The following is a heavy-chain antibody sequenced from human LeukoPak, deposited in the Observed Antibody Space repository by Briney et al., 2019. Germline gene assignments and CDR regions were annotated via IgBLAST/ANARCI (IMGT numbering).Heavy chain of an antibody. CDR1: GGSISSYY. CDR3: ARSPVTIFGVVPFDY. Sequence: PSETLSLTCTVSGGSISSYYWSWIRQPAGKGLEWIGRIYTSGSTNYNPSLKSRVTMSVDTSKNQFSLKLSSVTAADTAVYYCARSPVTIFGVVPFDYWGQGTLVTVSS. J-gene: IGHJ4*02. CDR2: IYTSGST. D-gene: IGHD3-3*01. V-gene: IGHV4-4*07.